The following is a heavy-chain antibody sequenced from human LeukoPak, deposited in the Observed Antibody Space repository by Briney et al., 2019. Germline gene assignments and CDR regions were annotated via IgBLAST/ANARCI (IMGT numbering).Heavy chain of an antibody. CDR1: GGSISSRSYY. J-gene: IGHJ5*02. CDR3: ASQQQLVLLDWFDP. Sequence: SETLSLTCTVSGGSISSRSYYWGWIRQPPGKGLEWIGSIYYNGYTYYNPSFESRVTISVDTSKNQFSLKLSSVTAADTAVYYCASQQQLVLLDWFDPWGQGTLVTVSS. D-gene: IGHD6-13*01. CDR2: IYYNGYT. V-gene: IGHV4-39*01.